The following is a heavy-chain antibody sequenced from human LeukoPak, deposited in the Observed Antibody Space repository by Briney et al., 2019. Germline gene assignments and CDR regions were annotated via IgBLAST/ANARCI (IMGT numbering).Heavy chain of an antibody. D-gene: IGHD3-9*01. J-gene: IGHJ4*02. V-gene: IGHV3-48*01. Sequence: PGGSLRLSCEASGFTFSSYSMNWVRQAPGKGLEWVSYISSSSSTIYYADSVKGRFTISRDDAKNSLYLQMNSLRAEDTAVYYCARNPRLFDILTGYYTPRYYFDYWGQGTLVAVSS. CDR2: ISSSSSTI. CDR1: GFTFSSYS. CDR3: ARNPRLFDILTGYYTPRYYFDY.